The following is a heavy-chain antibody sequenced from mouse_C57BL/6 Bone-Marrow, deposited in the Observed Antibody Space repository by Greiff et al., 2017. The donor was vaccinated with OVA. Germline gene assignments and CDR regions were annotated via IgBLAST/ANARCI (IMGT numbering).Heavy chain of an antibody. Sequence: EVQGVESGGGLVKPGGSLKLSCAASGFTFSSYTMSWVRQTPEKRLEWVATISGGGGNTYYPDSVKGRFTISRDNAKNTLYLQMSILRSEDTALYYCAILLRYLDYWGQGTTLTVSS. D-gene: IGHD1-1*01. CDR1: GFTFSSYT. CDR2: ISGGGGNT. CDR3: AILLRYLDY. J-gene: IGHJ2*01. V-gene: IGHV5-9*01.